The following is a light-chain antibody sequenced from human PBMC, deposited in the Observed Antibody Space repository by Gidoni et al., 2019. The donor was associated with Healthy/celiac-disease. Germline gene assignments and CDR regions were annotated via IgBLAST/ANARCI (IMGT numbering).Light chain of an antibody. Sequence: ESVLTQSQGTRSLSPGERATLACRASQSVSSSYFACYQQKPGQAARLHIYGATSRSTGILDRFSGSGSGTDFILTIIRLEPEDVVVYYCYQYGSVPPCRFGQGTKLEIK. CDR3: YQYGSVPPCR. J-gene: IGKJ2*04. CDR2: GAT. CDR1: QSVSSSY. V-gene: IGKV3-20*01.